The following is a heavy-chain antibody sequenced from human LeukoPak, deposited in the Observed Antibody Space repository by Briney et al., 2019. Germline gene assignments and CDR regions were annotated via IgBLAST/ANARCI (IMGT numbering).Heavy chain of an antibody. J-gene: IGHJ3*02. V-gene: IGHV4-39*01. Sequence: SETLSLTCTVSGGSISSSSYYWGWIRQPPGKGLEWIGSIYYSGSTYYNPSLKSRVTISVDTSKNQFPLKLSSVTAADTAVYYCARRIIGGDAFDIWGQGTMVTVSS. CDR3: ARRIIGGDAFDI. CDR2: IYYSGST. D-gene: IGHD3-3*01. CDR1: GGSISSSSYY.